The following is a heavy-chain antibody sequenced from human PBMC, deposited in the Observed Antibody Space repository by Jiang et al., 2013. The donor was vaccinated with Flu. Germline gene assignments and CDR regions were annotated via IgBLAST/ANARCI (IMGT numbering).Heavy chain of an antibody. Sequence: SGAEVKKPGSSVKVSCKASGGTFSSYSINWARQAPGQGLEWMGRIIPILDVTNYAQKFQGRVTITADKSTNTAYMELSSLRSEDTAVYYCARGPSSSWGYYYHYMDVWGKGTTVTVSS. CDR1: GGTFSSYS. CDR2: IIPILDVT. D-gene: IGHD6-13*01. J-gene: IGHJ6*03. CDR3: ARGPSSSWGYYYHYMDV. V-gene: IGHV1-69*04.